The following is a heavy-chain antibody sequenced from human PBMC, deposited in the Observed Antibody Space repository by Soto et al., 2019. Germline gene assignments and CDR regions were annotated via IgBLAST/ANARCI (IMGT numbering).Heavy chain of an antibody. CDR1: GFTFSSYA. J-gene: IGHJ6*02. V-gene: IGHV3-23*01. CDR3: AKASRITMVRGVGGNYGMDV. CDR2: ISGSGGST. D-gene: IGHD3-10*01. Sequence: PGGSLRLSCAASGFTFSSYAMSWVRQAPGKGLEWVSAISGSGGSTYYADSVKGRFTISRDNSKNTLYLQMNSLRAEDTAVYYCAKASRITMVRGVGGNYGMDVWGQGTTVTVS.